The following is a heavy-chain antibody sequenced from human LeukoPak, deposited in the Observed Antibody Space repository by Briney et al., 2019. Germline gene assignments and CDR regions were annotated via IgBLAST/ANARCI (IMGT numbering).Heavy chain of an antibody. V-gene: IGHV1-2*02. CDR3: ARGVKDWYNWFDP. D-gene: IGHD2-15*01. Sequence: GASVKVSCKASGGTLNSYVISWVRQAPGQGLEWMGWINPNSGGTNYAQKFQGRVTMTRDTSISTAYMELSRLRSDDTAVYYCARGVKDWYNWFDPWGQGTLVTVSS. CDR2: INPNSGGT. J-gene: IGHJ5*02. CDR1: GGTLNSYV.